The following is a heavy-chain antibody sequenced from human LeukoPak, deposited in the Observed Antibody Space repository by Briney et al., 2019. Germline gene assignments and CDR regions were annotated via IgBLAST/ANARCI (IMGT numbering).Heavy chain of an antibody. D-gene: IGHD4-23*01. CDR1: GYSFTSYW. V-gene: IGHV5-51*01. Sequence: LGESLKMSCKGLGYSFTSYWIGWVRQMPGKGLEWMGIIHPGDSDTRYSPSFQGQVTISADKSISTAYLQWSSLKASDTAMYYCARRATVVTRFDPWGQGTLVTVSS. CDR2: IHPGDSDT. J-gene: IGHJ5*02. CDR3: ARRATVVTRFDP.